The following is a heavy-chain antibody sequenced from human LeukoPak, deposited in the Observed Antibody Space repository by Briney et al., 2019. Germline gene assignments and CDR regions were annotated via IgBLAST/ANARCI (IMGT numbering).Heavy chain of an antibody. V-gene: IGHV4-59*01. CDR1: GGSITTDH. Sequence: SETLSLTCTVSGGSITTDHWNWIRQPPGKGLEWIGCIYYSGRTYYNPSLESRVTISVDMSKSQFSLRLTSVTAADTALYYCARKNDFEIWGQRTLVTVSS. J-gene: IGHJ3*02. CDR2: IYYSGRT. D-gene: IGHD2/OR15-2a*01. CDR3: ARKNDFEI.